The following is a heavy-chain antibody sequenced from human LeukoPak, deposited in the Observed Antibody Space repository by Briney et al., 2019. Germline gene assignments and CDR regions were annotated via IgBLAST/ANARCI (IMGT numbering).Heavy chain of an antibody. CDR2: INSDGSST. Sequence: GGSLRLSCAASGFTFSSYWMHWVRQAPGKGLVWVSRINSDGSSTYYADSVKGRFIISRDNSKNTLSLQMNSLRAEDTAVYYCARDMSAYSWGFDYWGQGTLVTVSS. D-gene: IGHD5-18*01. CDR3: ARDMSAYSWGFDY. CDR1: GFTFSSYW. J-gene: IGHJ4*02. V-gene: IGHV3-74*01.